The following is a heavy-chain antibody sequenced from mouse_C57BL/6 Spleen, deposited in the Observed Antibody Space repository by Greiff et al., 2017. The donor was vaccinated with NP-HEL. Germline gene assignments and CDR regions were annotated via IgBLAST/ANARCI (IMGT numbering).Heavy chain of an antibody. Sequence: QVQLKQPGSALLPPFSSFPFSFTSSFSPFTLYCLHWVQQSPGQGLEWIGMIHPNSGSTNYNEKFKSKATLTVDKSSSTAYMQLSSLTSEDSAVYDWARPGPEAMEDGGEGT. V-gene: IGHV1-64*01. CDR2: IHPNSGST. CDR1: FSPFTLYC. CDR3: ARPGPEAMED. J-gene: IGHJ4*01.